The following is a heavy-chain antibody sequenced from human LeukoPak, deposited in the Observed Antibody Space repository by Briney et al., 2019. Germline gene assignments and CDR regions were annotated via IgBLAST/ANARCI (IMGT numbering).Heavy chain of an antibody. CDR3: AKDLDTAMVWADYYYGMDV. J-gene: IGHJ6*02. CDR2: ISGSGGST. D-gene: IGHD5-18*01. V-gene: IGHV3-23*01. CDR1: GFTFSGYA. Sequence: PGGSLRLSCAASGFTFSGYAMSWVRQAPGKGLEWVSAISGSGGSTYYADSVKGRFTISRDNSKNTLYLQMNSLRAEDTAVYYCAKDLDTAMVWADYYYGMDVWGQGTTVTVSS.